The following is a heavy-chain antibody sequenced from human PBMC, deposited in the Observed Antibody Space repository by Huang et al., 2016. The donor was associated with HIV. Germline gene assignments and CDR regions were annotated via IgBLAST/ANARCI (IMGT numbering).Heavy chain of an antibody. Sequence: QLQLQESGPGPVKPSATLSLTCSVSGGSISGSRYYWGWIRQPPGKGLEWIGSIYYRGQSHSSPSIKSRVPSAVDTSKNQFSRKLSSVTAADTAVYYCARGQSGPSQWLASLGNYYYYMDVWGKGTTVTVSS. D-gene: IGHD6-19*01. CDR1: GGSISGSRYY. CDR3: ARGQSGPSQWLASLGNYYYYMDV. CDR2: IYYRGQS. V-gene: IGHV4-39*01. J-gene: IGHJ6*03.